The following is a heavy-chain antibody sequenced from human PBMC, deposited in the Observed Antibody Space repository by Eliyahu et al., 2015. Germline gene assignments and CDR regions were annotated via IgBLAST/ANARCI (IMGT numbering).Heavy chain of an antibody. CDR3: AKNSLYSNFDY. D-gene: IGHD5-18*01. Sequence: EVQLLESGGGLVQPGGSLRLXCSASGFTFINYAMNWVRQAPGKGLERVAGISGTGSNTYYADSVLGRFTISRDNSNNSVYLETNSLRADDSAVYYCAKNSLYSNFDYWGQGTLVTVSS. CDR1: GFTFINYA. V-gene: IGHV3-23*01. CDR2: ISGTGSNT. J-gene: IGHJ4*02.